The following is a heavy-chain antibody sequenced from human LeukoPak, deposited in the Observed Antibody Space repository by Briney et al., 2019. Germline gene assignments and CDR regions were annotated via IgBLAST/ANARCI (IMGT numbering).Heavy chain of an antibody. Sequence: GGSLRLSCAASGFTFSSYAMSWVRQAPGKGLEWVSAISGSSGSTYYADSVKGRFTISRDNSKNTLYLQMNSLRAEDTAVYYCAKVRASSGYTFFDYWGQGTLVTVSS. CDR3: AKVRASSGYTFFDY. J-gene: IGHJ4*02. CDR1: GFTFSSYA. V-gene: IGHV3-23*01. CDR2: ISGSSGST. D-gene: IGHD3-22*01.